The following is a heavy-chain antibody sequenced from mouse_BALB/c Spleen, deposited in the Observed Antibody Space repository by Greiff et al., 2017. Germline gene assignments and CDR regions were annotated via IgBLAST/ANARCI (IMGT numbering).Heavy chain of an antibody. V-gene: IGHV5-17*02. CDR3: ASPLLLRGAMDY. CDR1: GFTFSSFG. J-gene: IGHJ4*01. Sequence: EVKLMESGGGLVQPGGSRTLSCAASGFTFSSFGMHWVRQAPEKGLEWVAYISSGSSTIYYADTVKGRFTISRDNPKNTLFLQMTSLRSEDTAMYYCASPLLLRGAMDYWGQGTSVTVSS. D-gene: IGHD1-1*01. CDR2: ISSGSSTI.